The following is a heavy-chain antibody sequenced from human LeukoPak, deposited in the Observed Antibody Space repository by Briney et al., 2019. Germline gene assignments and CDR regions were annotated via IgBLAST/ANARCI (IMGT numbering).Heavy chain of an antibody. Sequence: PSQTLSLTCTVSGGSISSGGYYWSWIRQHPGKGLEWIGYIYYSGSTYYNPSLKSRVTISADTSKNQFSLKLSSVTAADTAVYYCARDVSSRGFDYWGQGTLVTVSS. CDR3: ARDVSSRGFDY. CDR2: IYYSGST. D-gene: IGHD6-6*01. J-gene: IGHJ4*02. V-gene: IGHV4-31*03. CDR1: GGSISSGGYY.